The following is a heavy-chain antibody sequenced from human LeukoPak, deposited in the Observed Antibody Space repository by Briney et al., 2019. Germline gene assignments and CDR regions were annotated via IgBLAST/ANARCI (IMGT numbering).Heavy chain of an antibody. D-gene: IGHD3-10*01. J-gene: IGHJ5*02. CDR2: ISAYNGNT. Sequence: ASVKVSCKTSGYTFNSYGISWVRQAPGQGLEWMGWISAYNGNTNYAQKLQGRVTMTTDTSTSTAYMELRSLRSDDTAVYYCARDMYYYSRTGFDPRGQGTLVTVSS. CDR1: GYTFNSYG. CDR3: ARDMYYYSRTGFDP. V-gene: IGHV1-18*01.